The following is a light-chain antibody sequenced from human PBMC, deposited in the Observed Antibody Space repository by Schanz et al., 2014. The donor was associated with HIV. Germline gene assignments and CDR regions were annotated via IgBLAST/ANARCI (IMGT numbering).Light chain of an antibody. CDR1: NSDVGGYDY. Sequence: QSALTQPASVSGSPGQSITISCTGTNSDVGGYDYVSWYQQHPGKAPKLIIYDVNYRPSGSSNRFSGSKSGSTASLAIFGLQAEDEADYYCSSYAGSYTFVVFGGGTKLTVL. CDR2: DVN. V-gene: IGLV2-14*01. J-gene: IGLJ3*02. CDR3: SSYAGSYTFVV.